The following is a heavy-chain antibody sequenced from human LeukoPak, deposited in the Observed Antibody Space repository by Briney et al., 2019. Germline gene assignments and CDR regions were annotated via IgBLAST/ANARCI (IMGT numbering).Heavy chain of an antibody. CDR3: ARDYYDSSGYSHYDY. CDR2: TYYKSKWYN. J-gene: IGHJ4*02. V-gene: IGHV6-1*01. CDR1: GGSVSSSSAA. Sequence: SQTLSLTCAISGGSVSSSSAAWNWIRQSPSRDLEWLGRTYYKSKWYNDYAVSVKSRITINPDTSKNQFSLQLNSVTPEDTAVYYCARDYYDSSGYSHYDYWGQGTLVTVSS. D-gene: IGHD3-22*01.